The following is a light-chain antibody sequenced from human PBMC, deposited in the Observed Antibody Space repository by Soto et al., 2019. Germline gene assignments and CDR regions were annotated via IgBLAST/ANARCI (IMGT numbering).Light chain of an antibody. J-gene: IGLJ1*01. CDR1: SSDVGSYNR. CDR3: SSYTSTMTNV. Sequence: QSALTQPPSVSGSPGQSVTISCTGTSSDVGSYNRVSWYQLPPGTAPKLMIYDVVDRPSGVSYRFSGSKSGNTASLTISGLQAADEADYFCSSYTSTMTNVFGSGTKVTVL. CDR2: DVV. V-gene: IGLV2-18*02.